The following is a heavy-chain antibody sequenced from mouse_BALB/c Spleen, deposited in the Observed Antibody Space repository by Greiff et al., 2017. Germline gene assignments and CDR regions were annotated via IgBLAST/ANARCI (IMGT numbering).Heavy chain of an antibody. CDR1: GFTFSSFG. CDR3: ARERYYGSSYAYAMDY. D-gene: IGHD1-1*01. J-gene: IGHJ4*01. CDR2: ISSGSSTI. Sequence: EVQGVESGGGLVQPGGSRKLSCAASGFTFSSFGMHWVRQAPEKGLEWVAYISSGSSTIYYADTVKGRFTISRDNPKNTLFLQMTSLRSEDTAMYYCARERYYGSSYAYAMDYWGQGTSVTVSS. V-gene: IGHV5-17*02.